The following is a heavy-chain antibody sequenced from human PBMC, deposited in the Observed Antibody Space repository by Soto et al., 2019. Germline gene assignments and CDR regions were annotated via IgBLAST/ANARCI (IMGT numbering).Heavy chain of an antibody. CDR2: ISGSGGST. V-gene: IGHV3-23*01. CDR3: ARAAKRVQLWLWDYYYYGMDV. Sequence: PGGSLRLSCAASGFNFSSYAMSWVRQAQGKGLEWVSAISGSGGSTYYADSVKGRFTISRDNSKNTLYLQMNSLRAEDTAVYYCARAAKRVQLWLWDYYYYGMDVWGQGTTVTVS. D-gene: IGHD5-18*01. CDR1: GFNFSSYA. J-gene: IGHJ6*02.